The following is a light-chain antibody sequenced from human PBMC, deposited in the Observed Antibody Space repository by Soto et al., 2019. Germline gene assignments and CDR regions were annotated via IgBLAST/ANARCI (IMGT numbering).Light chain of an antibody. CDR3: QQRTTWPLLWT. CDR1: QSVGSS. Sequence: EIVLTQSPATLSLSPGERATLSCRASQSVGSSLAWYQQRPGQAPRLLIYDASNRAAGIPARFSGSGSGTDFTLTITSLEPEDFALYYCQQRTTWPLLWTFGGGTRVEIK. CDR2: DAS. J-gene: IGKJ4*01. V-gene: IGKV3-11*01.